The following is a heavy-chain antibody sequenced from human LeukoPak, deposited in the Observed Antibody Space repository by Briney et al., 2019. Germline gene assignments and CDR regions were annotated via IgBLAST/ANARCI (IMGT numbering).Heavy chain of an antibody. D-gene: IGHD6-13*01. J-gene: IGHJ4*02. V-gene: IGHV3-30*02. CDR3: AKDSKIAAAGPPPGY. Sequence: GGSLRLSCAASGFTFSSYGMHWVRQAPGKGLEWVAFIRYDGSNKYYADSVKGRFTISRDNSKNTLYLQMNSLRAEDTAVYYCAKDSKIAAAGPPPGYWGQGTLVTVSS. CDR1: GFTFSSYG. CDR2: IRYDGSNK.